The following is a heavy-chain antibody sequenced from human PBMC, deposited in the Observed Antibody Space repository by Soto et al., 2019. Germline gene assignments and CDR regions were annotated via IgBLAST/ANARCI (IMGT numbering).Heavy chain of an antibody. CDR3: ARGPSYSDSYFDY. V-gene: IGHV3-30*03. Sequence: GXSLRLSCAASEFTLSNYALHWVRQPPVKGLQWLAVISYDGNNKYYADSVEGRFTISRDNSKNTVYLQMNSLRLEDTAVYYCARGPSYSDSYFDYWGQGTLVTVSS. D-gene: IGHD4-17*01. J-gene: IGHJ4*02. CDR1: EFTLSNYA. CDR2: ISYDGNNK.